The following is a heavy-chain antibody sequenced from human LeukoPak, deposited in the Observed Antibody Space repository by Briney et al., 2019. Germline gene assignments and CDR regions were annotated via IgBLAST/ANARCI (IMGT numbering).Heavy chain of an antibody. Sequence: SETLSLTCTVSGGSISSSSYYWGWIRQPPGKGLEWIGSIYYSGSTYYNPSLKSRVTISVDTSKNQFSLKLSSVTPADTAVYYCARHPPSPFFDYWGQGTLVTVSS. CDR3: ARHPPSPFFDY. V-gene: IGHV4-39*01. D-gene: IGHD2-2*01. CDR2: IYYSGST. J-gene: IGHJ4*02. CDR1: GGSISSSSYY.